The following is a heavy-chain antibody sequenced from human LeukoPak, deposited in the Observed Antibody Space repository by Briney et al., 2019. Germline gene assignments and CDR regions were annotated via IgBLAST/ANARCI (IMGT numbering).Heavy chain of an antibody. D-gene: IGHD3-16*01. V-gene: IGHV4-34*01. Sequence: SETLSLTCAVYGGSFSGYYWSWIRQPPGRGLEWIGEINHSGSTNYNPSLKSRVTISVDTSKNQFSLKLSSVTAADTAVYYCARGRRGMITFGGVNWFDPWGQGTLVTVSS. J-gene: IGHJ5*02. CDR3: ARGRRGMITFGGVNWFDP. CDR2: INHSGST. CDR1: GGSFSGYY.